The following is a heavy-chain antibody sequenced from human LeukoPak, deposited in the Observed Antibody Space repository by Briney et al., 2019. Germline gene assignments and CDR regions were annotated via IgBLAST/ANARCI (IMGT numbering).Heavy chain of an antibody. Sequence: GSLRPSCGASGFNLRSYLPNLVRQGPGRGLGWVANIKQDGTEKYYVDFVKGRFTISRDNADNSLFLQMDSLRAEDTAIYYCTRSTSRAFDIWGQGTVVTVSS. CDR1: GFNLRSYL. CDR2: IKQDGTEK. J-gene: IGHJ3*02. V-gene: IGHV3-7*01. CDR3: TRSTSRAFDI.